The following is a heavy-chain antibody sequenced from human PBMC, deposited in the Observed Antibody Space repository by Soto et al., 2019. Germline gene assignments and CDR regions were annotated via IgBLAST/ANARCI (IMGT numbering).Heavy chain of an antibody. CDR2: ISSSSSYI. J-gene: IGHJ3*02. CDR1: GFTFSSYS. Sequence: GGSLRLSCAASGFTFSSYSMNWVRQAPGKGLEWVSSISSSSSYIYYAESVKGRFTISRDNAKNSLYLQMNSLRAEDTAVYYCARDGEYSGYDIWGAFDIWGQGTMVTVSS. D-gene: IGHD5-12*01. V-gene: IGHV3-21*01. CDR3: ARDGEYSGYDIWGAFDI.